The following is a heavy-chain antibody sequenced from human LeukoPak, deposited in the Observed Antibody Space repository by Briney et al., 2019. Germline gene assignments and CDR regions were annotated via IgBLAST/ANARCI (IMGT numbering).Heavy chain of an antibody. CDR3: AKDEAFYYYDTGGYPFDY. CDR1: GFTFSSYA. D-gene: IGHD3-22*01. CDR2: ISGNGGSA. V-gene: IGHV3-23*01. J-gene: IGHJ4*02. Sequence: GGSLRLSCAASGFTFSSYAMNWVRQAPGKGLEWVSRISGNGGSAYYADSVKGRFTISRDNSKNTLFLQVNSLRAEDTAVYSCAKDEAFYYYDTGGYPFDYWGQGTLVTVSS.